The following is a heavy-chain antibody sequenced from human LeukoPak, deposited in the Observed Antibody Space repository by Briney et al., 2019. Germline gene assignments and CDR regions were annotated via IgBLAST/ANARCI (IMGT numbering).Heavy chain of an antibody. J-gene: IGHJ4*02. CDR1: GFTFDDYG. D-gene: IGHD6-13*01. CDR3: ARLGTGYSSSWLPYYFDY. CDR2: INWNGGST. V-gene: IGHV3-20*04. Sequence: AGGSLRLSCAASGFTFDDYGMSWVRQAPGKGLEWVSGINWNGGSTGYADSVKGRFTISRDNAKNSLYLQMNSLRAEDTALYYCARLGTGYSSSWLPYYFDYWSQGTLVTVSS.